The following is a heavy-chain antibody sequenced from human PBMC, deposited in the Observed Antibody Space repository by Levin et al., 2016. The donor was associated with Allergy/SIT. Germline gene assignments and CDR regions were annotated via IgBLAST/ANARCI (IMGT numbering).Heavy chain of an antibody. D-gene: IGHD2-15*01. J-gene: IGHJ4*02. Sequence: GESLKISCAASGFSFSKYEMNWVRKAPGKGLEWVSYITSRDSTIYYADSVKGRFTISRDNAKNSLFLQTNSLTAEDTAVYYCARRIRTSDSHSFDYWGQGTLVTVSS. V-gene: IGHV3-48*03. CDR3: ARRIRTSDSHSFDY. CDR1: GFSFSKYE. CDR2: ITSRDSTI.